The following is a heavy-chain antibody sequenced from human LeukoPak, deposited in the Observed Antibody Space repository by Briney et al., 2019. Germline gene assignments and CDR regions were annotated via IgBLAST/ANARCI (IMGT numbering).Heavy chain of an antibody. Sequence: PGGSLRLSCAASGFTFSSYSMNWVRQAPGKGLEWVSSISSSSSYIYYADSVKGRFTISRDNAKNSLYLQMNSLRAEDTAVYYCARDPRWLSSYYAFDIWGQGTMVTVSS. CDR3: ARDPRWLSSYYAFDI. J-gene: IGHJ3*02. V-gene: IGHV3-21*01. CDR2: ISSSSSYI. D-gene: IGHD3-22*01. CDR1: GFTFSSYS.